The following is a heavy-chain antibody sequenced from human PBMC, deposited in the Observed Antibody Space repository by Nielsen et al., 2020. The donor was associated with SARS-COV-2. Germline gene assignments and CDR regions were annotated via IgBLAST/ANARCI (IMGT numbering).Heavy chain of an antibody. CDR1: GGTFSSYA. Sequence: SVKVSCKASGGTFSSYAISWVRQAPGQGLEWMGRIIPILGIANYAQKFQGRVTITADKSTSTAYMELSSLRSEDTAVYYCARVLVGATCAFDIWGQGTMVTVSS. V-gene: IGHV1-69*04. D-gene: IGHD1-26*01. CDR2: IIPILGIA. CDR3: ARVLVGATCAFDI. J-gene: IGHJ3*02.